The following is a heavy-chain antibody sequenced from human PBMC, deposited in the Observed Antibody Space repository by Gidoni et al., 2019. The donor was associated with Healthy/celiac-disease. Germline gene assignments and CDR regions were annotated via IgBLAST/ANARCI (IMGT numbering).Heavy chain of an antibody. CDR1: GGYITSYY. J-gene: IGHJ5*02. CDR2: IDYSGST. CDR3: ARGRWDYYDSSAYYSHWFDP. D-gene: IGHD3-22*01. V-gene: IGHV4-59*01. Sequence: QVQLQESGPGLVTPSETLSLTCTVSGGYITSYYWSWIRQPPGKGLEWIGYIDYSGSTKYNPSLKSRVTISVDTSKNQFSLKLRSVTAADTAVYYCARGRWDYYDSSAYYSHWFDPWGQGTLVTVSS.